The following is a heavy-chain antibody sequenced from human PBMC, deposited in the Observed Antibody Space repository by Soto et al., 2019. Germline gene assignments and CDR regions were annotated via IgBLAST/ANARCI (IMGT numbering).Heavy chain of an antibody. D-gene: IGHD2-2*01. V-gene: IGHV1-18*01. CDR1: GYTFTSYG. Sequence: ASVKVSCKASGYTFTSYGISWVRQAPGQGLEWMGWISAYNGNTNLAQKLQGRVTMTIDTSTSIAYMELRSLRSDDTAVYYCARALAHIVLVPTAPYYVMDVWGQGSTVTGSS. CDR2: ISAYNGNT. J-gene: IGHJ6*02. CDR3: ARALAHIVLVPTAPYYVMDV.